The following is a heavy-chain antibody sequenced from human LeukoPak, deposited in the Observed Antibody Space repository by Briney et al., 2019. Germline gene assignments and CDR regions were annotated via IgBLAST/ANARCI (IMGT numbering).Heavy chain of an antibody. V-gene: IGHV1-18*01. D-gene: IGHD2-21*02. Sequence: GASVKVSCKASGYTFTSYGISWVRQAPGQGLEWMGWISAYNGNTNYARKLQGRVTMTTDTSTSTAYMELRSLRSDDTAVYYCARIVVVTAMEYYFDYWGQGTLVTVSS. J-gene: IGHJ4*02. CDR1: GYTFTSYG. CDR2: ISAYNGNT. CDR3: ARIVVVTAMEYYFDY.